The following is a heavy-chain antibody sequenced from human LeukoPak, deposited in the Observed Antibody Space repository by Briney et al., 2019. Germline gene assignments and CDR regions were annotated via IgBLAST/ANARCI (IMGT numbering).Heavy chain of an antibody. V-gene: IGHV3-7*01. Sequence: GGSLRLSCAASGFTLSGYWMSWVRQAPGKGLEWVANIKEDGSEKYYADSVKGRFTISRDNAKNSLYLQMSSLRAEDTAMYYCARNPVMRDYDDYWGQGTLVTVSS. J-gene: IGHJ4*02. CDR3: ARNPVMRDYDDY. CDR2: IKEDGSEK. CDR1: GFTLSGYW. D-gene: IGHD4-17*01.